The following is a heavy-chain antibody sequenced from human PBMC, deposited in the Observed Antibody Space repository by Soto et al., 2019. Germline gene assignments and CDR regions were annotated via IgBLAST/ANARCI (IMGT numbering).Heavy chain of an antibody. CDR3: ARLKGDGFDI. Sequence: SETLSLTCTVSSGSINYYYLRWIRQPAGKGLECIGRIFSSGSTNYNPSLRRRATMSVDTSRTRFSLSLTSVTAADTAVYYCARLKGDGFDIWGQGTQVTVSS. J-gene: IGHJ3*02. CDR2: IFSSGST. CDR1: SGSINYYY. V-gene: IGHV4-4*07.